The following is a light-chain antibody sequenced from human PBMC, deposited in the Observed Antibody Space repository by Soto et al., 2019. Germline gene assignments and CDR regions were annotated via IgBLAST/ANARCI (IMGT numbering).Light chain of an antibody. V-gene: IGKV3-11*01. J-gene: IGKJ4*01. Sequence: EIVLTQSPATLSLSPGERATLSCRASQSVSTYLAWYQQKPGQAPRLLIYDASNRATGIPARFSGSGSGTDFTLTISSLEPEDVAVYYCQQRDNWPSRTFGGGTKVEIK. CDR3: QQRDNWPSRT. CDR1: QSVSTY. CDR2: DAS.